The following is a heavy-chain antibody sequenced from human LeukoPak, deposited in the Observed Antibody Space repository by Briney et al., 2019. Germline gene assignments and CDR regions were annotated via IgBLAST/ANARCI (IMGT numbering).Heavy chain of an antibody. D-gene: IGHD1-26*01. Sequence: GSVKVSCKASGYTFTGYYMHWVRQAPGQGLEWMGWINPNSGGTNYAQKFQGRVTMTRDTSISTAYMELSRLRSDDTAVYYCARVVGATNTIDYWGQGTLVTVSS. CDR3: ARVVGATNTIDY. V-gene: IGHV1-2*02. CDR2: INPNSGGT. CDR1: GYTFTGYY. J-gene: IGHJ4*02.